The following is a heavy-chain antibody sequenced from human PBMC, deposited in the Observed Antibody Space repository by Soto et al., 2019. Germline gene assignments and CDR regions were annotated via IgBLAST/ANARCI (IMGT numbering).Heavy chain of an antibody. CDR3: VQSRCGGDCLQSYSSHSYYGLDV. Sequence: QITLKESGPTLVKPTQTLTLTCTFSGFSLSTTGVGVGWIHQPPGKALEWLALIYWDDDKRYNPSLKSRLTITKHTSKNQVVLTMTNMDPVDTATYYCVQSRCGGDCLQSYSSHSYYGLDVWGQWTTVTVSS. CDR1: GFSLSTTGVG. V-gene: IGHV2-5*02. D-gene: IGHD2-21*01. CDR2: IYWDDDK. J-gene: IGHJ6*02.